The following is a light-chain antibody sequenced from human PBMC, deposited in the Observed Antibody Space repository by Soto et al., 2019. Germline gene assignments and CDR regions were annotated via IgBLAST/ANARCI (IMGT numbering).Light chain of an antibody. CDR3: QQYSEWPWT. CDR1: QSVSSSY. CDR2: GAS. Sequence: EIVLTQSPGTLSLSPGERATLSCRASQSVSSSYLAWYQQKPGQAPRLLIYGASSRATGIPDRFSGSGSGTDFTLTISGLEPEDFALYYCQQYSEWPWTFGQGTKVDIK. V-gene: IGKV3-20*01. J-gene: IGKJ1*01.